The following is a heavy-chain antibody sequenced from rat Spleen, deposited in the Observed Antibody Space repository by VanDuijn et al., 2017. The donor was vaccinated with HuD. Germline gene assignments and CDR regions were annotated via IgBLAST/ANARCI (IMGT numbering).Heavy chain of an antibody. D-gene: IGHD1-1*01. CDR2: IIYYGSRT. J-gene: IGHJ2*01. CDR3: ARRYYSGGGGYFDY. CDR1: GFTFSDYN. Sequence: EVQLVESGGDLVQPGRSLKLSCAASGFTFSDYNMAWVRQAPEKGLEWVATIIYYGSRTYYRDSVKGRFTISRDIARSTLYLQMNSLRSEDTATYYCARRYYSGGGGYFDYWGQGVMVTVSS. V-gene: IGHV5S10*01.